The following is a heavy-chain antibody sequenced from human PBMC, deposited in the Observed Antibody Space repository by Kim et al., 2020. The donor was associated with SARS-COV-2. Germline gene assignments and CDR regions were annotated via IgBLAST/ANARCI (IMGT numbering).Heavy chain of an antibody. Sequence: SETLSLTCTVSGGSISSSSYYWGWIRQPPGKGLEWIGSIYYSGSTYYNPSLKSRVTISVDTSKNQFSLKLSSVTAADTAVYYCARESVIKNYYGMDVWGQGTTVTVSS. V-gene: IGHV4-39*07. CDR1: GGSISSSSYY. CDR3: ARESVIKNYYGMDV. J-gene: IGHJ6*02. CDR2: IYYSGST.